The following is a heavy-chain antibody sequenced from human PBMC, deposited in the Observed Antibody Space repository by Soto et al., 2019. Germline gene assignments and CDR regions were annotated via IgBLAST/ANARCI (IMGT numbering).Heavy chain of an antibody. J-gene: IGHJ4*02. Sequence: QVQLVESGGGVVQPGRSLRLSCAASGFTFSSYGMHWVRQAPGKGLEWVAVIWYDGSNKYYADSVKGRFTISRDNSKDTLYRPMNSLRAEDTAVDYCAGDGGNYATTPFDYWGQGTLVTVSS. CDR1: GFTFSSYG. D-gene: IGHD1-7*01. V-gene: IGHV3-33*01. CDR2: IWYDGSNK. CDR3: AGDGGNYATTPFDY.